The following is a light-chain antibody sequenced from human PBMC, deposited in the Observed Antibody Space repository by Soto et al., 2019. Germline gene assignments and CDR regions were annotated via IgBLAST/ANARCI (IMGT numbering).Light chain of an antibody. Sequence: DIQMTQSPSSLPASVGDRVTITCRASQSINTYLHWYQQKPGKAPKVLIFEASSLQSGVPSRFSGSCSGTDFAITVSSLQPEDFATYYGQQTHSIPHTFGQGTKLEIK. CDR3: QQTHSIPHT. CDR1: QSINTY. J-gene: IGKJ2*01. V-gene: IGKV1-39*01. CDR2: EAS.